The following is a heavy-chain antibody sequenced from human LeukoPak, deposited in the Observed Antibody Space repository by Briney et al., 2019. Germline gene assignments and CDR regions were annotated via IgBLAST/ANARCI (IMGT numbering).Heavy chain of an antibody. Sequence: SETLSLTCAVYGGSFSGYYWSWIRQPPGKGLEWIGEINHSGRNNYNPSLRSRVTISVDTSKNQFSLKLSSVTAADTAVYYCARHVVAVGFDYWGQGTLVTVSS. D-gene: IGHD3-22*01. CDR3: ARHVVAVGFDY. CDR1: GGSFSGYY. J-gene: IGHJ4*02. CDR2: INHSGRN. V-gene: IGHV4-34*01.